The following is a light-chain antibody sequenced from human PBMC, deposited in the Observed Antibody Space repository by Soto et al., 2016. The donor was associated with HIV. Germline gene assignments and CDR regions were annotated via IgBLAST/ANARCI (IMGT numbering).Light chain of an antibody. CDR2: KAS. CDR1: QSISTW. J-gene: IGKJ1*01. Sequence: DIQMTQSPSTLSASVGDTVTITCRASQSISTWLAWYQQKPGKAPNLLIYKASNLESGVPSRFSGSGSGTDFTLTLSSVQPDDVGTYYCQQYNSVPWTFGQGTKLE. V-gene: IGKV1-5*03. CDR3: QQYNSVPWT.